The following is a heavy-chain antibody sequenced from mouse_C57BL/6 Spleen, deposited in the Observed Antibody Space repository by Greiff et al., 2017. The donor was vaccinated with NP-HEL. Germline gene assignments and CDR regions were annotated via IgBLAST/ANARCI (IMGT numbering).Heavy chain of an antibody. Sequence: EVKLVESGPGLVKPSQSLSLTCSVTGYSITSGYYWNWIRQFPGNKLEWMGYISYDGSNNYNPSLKNRISITRDTSKNQFFLKLNSVTTEDTATYYCARDLEEYYGNYRGYYFDYWGQGTTLTVSS. CDR3: ARDLEEYYGNYRGYYFDY. CDR2: ISYDGSN. CDR1: GYSITSGYY. V-gene: IGHV3-6*01. J-gene: IGHJ2*01. D-gene: IGHD2-1*01.